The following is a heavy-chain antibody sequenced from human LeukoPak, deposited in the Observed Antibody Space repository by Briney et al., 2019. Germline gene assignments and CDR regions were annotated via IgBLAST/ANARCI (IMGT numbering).Heavy chain of an antibody. CDR2: ISGSGGIT. Sequence: PGRSLRLSCAASGFTFSSYGMHWVRQAPGKGLKWVSAISGSGGITYYADSVKGRFTISRDNSKNTLYLQMNSLRAEDTAVFYCTTSPSFGSSWYTFNYWGQGTLVTVSS. J-gene: IGHJ4*02. V-gene: IGHV3-23*01. CDR3: TTSPSFGSSWYTFNY. D-gene: IGHD6-13*01. CDR1: GFTFSSYG.